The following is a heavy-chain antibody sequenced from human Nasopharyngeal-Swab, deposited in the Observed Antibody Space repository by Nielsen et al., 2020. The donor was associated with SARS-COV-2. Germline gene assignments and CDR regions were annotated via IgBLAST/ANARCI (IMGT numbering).Heavy chain of an antibody. CDR1: GGSISSGGYS. J-gene: IGHJ3*02. V-gene: IGHV4-30-2*01. CDR3: ARGGGRRAFDI. Sequence: SETLSLTCAVSGGSISSGGYSWSWIRQPPGKGLAWIGYIYHSGSTYYNPSLKSRVTISVDRSKNQFSLKLSSVTAADTAVYYCARGGGRRAFDIWGQGTMVTVSS. CDR2: IYHSGST. D-gene: IGHD3-16*01.